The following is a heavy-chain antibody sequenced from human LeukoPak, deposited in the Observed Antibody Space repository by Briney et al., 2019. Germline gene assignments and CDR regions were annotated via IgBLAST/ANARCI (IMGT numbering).Heavy chain of an antibody. Sequence: PSETLSLTCGVSGVSFDDDYWSWVRQTPGKGLEWLGEINHSGYTNDSPSLKSRVTLSIDTSRKQFSLNLRSVTVADAGIYYCTRMTTGHDYWGQGTLVTVSS. D-gene: IGHD4-17*01. CDR1: GVSFDDDY. J-gene: IGHJ4*02. CDR3: TRMTTGHDY. CDR2: INHSGYT. V-gene: IGHV4-34*01.